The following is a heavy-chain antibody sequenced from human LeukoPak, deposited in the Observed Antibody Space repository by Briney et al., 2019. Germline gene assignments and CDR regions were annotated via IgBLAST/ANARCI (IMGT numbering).Heavy chain of an antibody. CDR2: INHSGST. D-gene: IGHD3-22*01. CDR1: GGSFSGYY. CDR3: ARTHDEYYYDSSGYQH. V-gene: IGHV4-34*01. J-gene: IGHJ1*01. Sequence: SETLSLTCAVYGGSFSGYYWSWIRQLPGKGLEWIGEINHSGSTNYNPSLKSRVTISVDTSKNQFSLKLSSVTAADTAVYYCARTHDEYYYDSSGYQHWGQGTLVTVSS.